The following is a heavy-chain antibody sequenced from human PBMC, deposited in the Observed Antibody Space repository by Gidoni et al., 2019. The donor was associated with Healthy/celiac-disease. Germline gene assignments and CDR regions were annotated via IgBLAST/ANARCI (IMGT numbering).Heavy chain of an antibody. D-gene: IGHD2-2*02. CDR2: ISSSSSYI. V-gene: IGHV3-21*01. CDR1: GFPFSSYS. Sequence: EVQLVESGGVLVKPGGSLRLSCAPSGFPFSSYSMNWVRQAPGKGLEWVSSISSSSSYIYYADSVKGRFTISRDNAKNSLYLQMNSLRAEDTAVYYCARDVQGVPAAIPWFDPWGQGTLVTVSS. CDR3: ARDVQGVPAAIPWFDP. J-gene: IGHJ5*02.